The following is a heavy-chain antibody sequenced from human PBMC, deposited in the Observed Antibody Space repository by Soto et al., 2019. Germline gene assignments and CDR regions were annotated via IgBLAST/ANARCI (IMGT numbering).Heavy chain of an antibody. V-gene: IGHV4-31*03. CDR2: IDYSGST. CDR3: AKGDKWESRLGY. D-gene: IGHD1-26*01. CDR1: GGSINSGGYY. Sequence: SETLSLTCTVSGGSINSGGYYWSWIRQLPGKGLEWIGYIDYSGSTYYNPSLKSRITILMDTSKNQFSLKLSSVTAADKAVYYCAKGDKWESRLGYWGQGTLVTVSS. J-gene: IGHJ4*02.